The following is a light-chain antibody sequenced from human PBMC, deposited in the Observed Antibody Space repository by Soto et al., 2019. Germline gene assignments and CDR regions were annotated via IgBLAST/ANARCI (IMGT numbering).Light chain of an antibody. Sequence: EIVLTQSPATLSLSPGERATLSCRASQSVSSIYFAWYQQKRGQAPRLIIYGASTRATGIPARFSGSGSGTECTLTISSLQSEDVAVYYCQQYDNWPLTLGGGTKVDIK. CDR1: QSVSSIY. J-gene: IGKJ4*01. V-gene: IGKV3-15*01. CDR3: QQYDNWPLT. CDR2: GAS.